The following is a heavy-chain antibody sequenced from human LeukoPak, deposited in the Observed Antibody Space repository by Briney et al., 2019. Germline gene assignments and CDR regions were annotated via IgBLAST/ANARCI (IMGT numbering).Heavy chain of an antibody. J-gene: IGHJ5*02. CDR3: AGLLHHRGWFDP. Sequence: GASVKVSCKASGYTFTSYAMHWVRQAPGQRLEWMGWINAGNGNTKYSQKFQGRVTITRDTSASTAYMELSSLRSEGTAVYYCAGLLHHRGWFDPWGQGTLVTVSS. CDR2: INAGNGNT. CDR1: GYTFTSYA. V-gene: IGHV1-3*01. D-gene: IGHD3-3*01.